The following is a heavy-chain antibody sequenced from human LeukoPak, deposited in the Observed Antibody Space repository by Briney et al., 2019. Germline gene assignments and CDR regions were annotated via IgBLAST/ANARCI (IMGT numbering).Heavy chain of an antibody. Sequence: SETLSLTCAVYGGSFSGYYWSWIRQPPGEGLEWIGEINHSGSTNYNPSLKSRVTISVDTSKNQFSLKLNSVTATDTAVYYCARHYGPWGQGTLVTVSS. CDR1: GGSFSGYY. D-gene: IGHD3-16*01. CDR2: INHSGST. V-gene: IGHV4-34*01. CDR3: ARHYGP. J-gene: IGHJ1*01.